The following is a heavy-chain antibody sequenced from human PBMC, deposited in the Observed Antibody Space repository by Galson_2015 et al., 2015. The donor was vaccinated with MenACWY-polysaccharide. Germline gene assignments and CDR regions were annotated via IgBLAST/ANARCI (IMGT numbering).Heavy chain of an antibody. CDR1: GYTFTSYG. D-gene: IGHD6-19*01. V-gene: IGHV1-18*01. J-gene: IGHJ4*01. CDR3: ARISPRDYSSGWSWDY. CDR2: ISPYNGDT. Sequence: SVKVSCKASGYTFTSYGISWVRQAPGQGLEWMGWISPYNGDTKYAQNLQGRVTMTTDTSTSTAYMELRTLRSDDTAVYYCARISPRDYSSGWSWDYWGQGTLVTVSS.